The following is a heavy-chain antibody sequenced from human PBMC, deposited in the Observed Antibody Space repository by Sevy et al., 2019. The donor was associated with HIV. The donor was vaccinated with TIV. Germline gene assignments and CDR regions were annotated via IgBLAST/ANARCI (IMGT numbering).Heavy chain of an antibody. CDR3: ARGDKAMDRPKFPSIYHYDMDV. J-gene: IGHJ6*02. Sequence: ASVKVSCKASGGTFSQFPISWVRQAPGQGLEWMGGIIPIFATVEYAQKFRGRVTITADESTSTGYMELSSLRSDDTAVNYGARGDKAMDRPKFPSIYHYDMDVWGQGTTVTVSS. V-gene: IGHV1-69*13. CDR1: GGTFSQFP. CDR2: IIPIFATV. D-gene: IGHD5-18*01.